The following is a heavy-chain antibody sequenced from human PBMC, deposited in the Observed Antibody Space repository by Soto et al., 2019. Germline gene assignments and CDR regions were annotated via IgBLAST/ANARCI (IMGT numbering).Heavy chain of an antibody. CDR3: AGERAATGPKWFRP. J-gene: IGHJ5*02. D-gene: IGHD6-13*01. CDR2: MNPNSGNT. V-gene: IGHV1-8*01. CDR1: GYTFTSYD. Sequence: QVQLVQSGAEVKKPGASVKVSCKASGYTFTSYDINWVRQATGQGLEWMGWMNPNSGNTGYAQKFQGRVTMTRNTPKSPALKGVSRPRSEGTGVVFCAGERAATGPKWFRPRGQGTLVTVSS.